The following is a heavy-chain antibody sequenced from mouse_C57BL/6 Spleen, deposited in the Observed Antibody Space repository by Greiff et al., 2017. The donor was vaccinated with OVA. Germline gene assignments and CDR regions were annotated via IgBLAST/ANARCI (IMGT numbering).Heavy chain of an antibody. V-gene: IGHV1-53*01. CDR2: INPSNGGT. CDR1: GYTFTSYW. J-gene: IGHJ4*01. Sequence: QVQLQQPGTELVKPGASVKLSCKASGYTFTSYWMHWVKQRPGQGLEWIGNINPSNGGTNYNEKFKSKATLTVDKSSSTAYMQRSSLTSEDSAVYFCASNPYYHAMDYWGQGTSVTVSS. D-gene: IGHD1-1*01. CDR3: ASNPYYHAMDY.